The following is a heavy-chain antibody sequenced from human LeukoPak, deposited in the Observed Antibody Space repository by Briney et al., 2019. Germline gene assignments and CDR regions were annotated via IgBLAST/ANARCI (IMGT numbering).Heavy chain of an antibody. J-gene: IGHJ4*02. V-gene: IGHV1-18*01. CDR2: ISAFNGNT. CDR3: ARGMVHDY. D-gene: IGHD2-8*01. CDR1: GYIFTSYG. Sequence: ASVKVSCTTSGYIFTSYGISWVRQAPGQGLECVGWISAFNGNTNYAQKFQGRDTMTTDTSTRTAYMELRSLKSDDTAVYSCARGMVHDYWGQGTLITVSS.